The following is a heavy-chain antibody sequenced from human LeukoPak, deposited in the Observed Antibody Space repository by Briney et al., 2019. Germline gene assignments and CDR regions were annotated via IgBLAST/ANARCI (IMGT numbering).Heavy chain of an antibody. CDR3: AGLPRYNWNEPLDY. J-gene: IGHJ4*02. V-gene: IGHV1-2*02. Sequence: GASVKVSCKASGYTFTDYYMHWVRQAPGQGLEWMGWINPNSGGTKYAQKFQGRVTMTRDTSISTAYMELSRLTYDDTAVYYRAGLPRYNWNEPLDYWGQGTLVTVSS. D-gene: IGHD1-20*01. CDR1: GYTFTDYY. CDR2: INPNSGGT.